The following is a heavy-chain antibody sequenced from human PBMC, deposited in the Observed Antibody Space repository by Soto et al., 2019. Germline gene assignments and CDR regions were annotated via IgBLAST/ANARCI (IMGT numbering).Heavy chain of an antibody. J-gene: IGHJ4*02. CDR1: GYTFTNYG. CDR2: VSAYNRNS. Sequence: QVPLVQSGGEVKKPGASVRLSCKTSGYTFTNYGLTWVRQAHGQGLEWIGWVSAYNRNSNYAQKFEDRVTMTTDTSTKTAYLELRSLRSDDTAVYYFAREREWEPLLYWGEGTRLTVSP. V-gene: IGHV1-18*04. D-gene: IGHD1-26*01. CDR3: AREREWEPLLY.